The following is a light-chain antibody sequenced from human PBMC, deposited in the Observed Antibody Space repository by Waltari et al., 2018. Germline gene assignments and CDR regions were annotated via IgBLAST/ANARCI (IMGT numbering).Light chain of an antibody. V-gene: IGLV2-23*01. CDR2: DDN. CDR1: SSDVGHYNL. Sequence: QSALTQPASVSGSPGQSITISCTGTSSDVGHYNLVSWYQQYPGKAPKVMIYDDNSRPSGVSDRFAGSKYGNTASLTISGVQAEDEADYYCCSYAGSYTWVFGGGTKLTVL. J-gene: IGLJ3*02. CDR3: CSYAGSYTWV.